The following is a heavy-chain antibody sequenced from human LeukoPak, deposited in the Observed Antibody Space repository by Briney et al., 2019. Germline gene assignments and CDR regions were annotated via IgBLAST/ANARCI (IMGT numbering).Heavy chain of an antibody. Sequence: QTGGSLRLSCAASGFTFRTYNMNWVRQAPGQGLEGGSYISSLSSTIYDADSVKGRFTISRDNAKNSLYLQMNSMRAEDTAVYYCAREGPVPTDYWGRGTLVTVSS. CDR2: ISSLSSTI. V-gene: IGHV3-48*04. CDR3: AREGPVPTDY. J-gene: IGHJ4*02. CDR1: GFTFRTYN.